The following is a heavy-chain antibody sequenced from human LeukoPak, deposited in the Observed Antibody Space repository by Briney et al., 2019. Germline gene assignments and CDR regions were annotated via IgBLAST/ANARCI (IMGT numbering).Heavy chain of an antibody. CDR2: ISAYIGNT. CDR3: ATDLRSSYDFWSGYYTPYFDY. J-gene: IGHJ4*02. V-gene: IGHV1-18*01. CDR1: GYTFTSYG. D-gene: IGHD3-3*01. Sequence: ASVKVSCKASGYTFTSYGISWVRQAPGQGLEWMGWISAYIGNTNYAQKLQGRVTMTTDTSTSTAYMELRSLRSDDTAVYYCATDLRSSYDFWSGYYTPYFDYWGQGTLVTVSS.